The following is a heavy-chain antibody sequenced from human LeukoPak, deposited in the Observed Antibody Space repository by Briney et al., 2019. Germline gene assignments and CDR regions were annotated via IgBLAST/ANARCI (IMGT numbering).Heavy chain of an antibody. CDR3: ARHTHHDY. J-gene: IGHJ4*02. CDR2: IYPDDSDT. Sequence: GESLKISSKGSGYTFTSYWIGWVRQTPGKGLEWMGIIYPDDSDTRYSPSFRGQVTISADKSINTAYLQWSSLKASDTAIYYCARHTHHDYWGQGTLVTVSS. V-gene: IGHV5-51*01. CDR1: GYTFTSYW.